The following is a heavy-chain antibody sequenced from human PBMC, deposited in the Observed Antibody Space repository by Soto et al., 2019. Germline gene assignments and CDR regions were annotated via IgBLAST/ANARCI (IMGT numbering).Heavy chain of an antibody. D-gene: IGHD1-26*01. V-gene: IGHV3-48*03. CDR3: ARDLVGATYGADS. CDR1: GFTFSSYE. J-gene: IGHJ4*02. CDR2: ISSSCSSI. Sequence: EVHLVESGGGLVQPGGSLRLSCAASGFTFSSYEMNWVRQAPGKGLEWVSYISSSCSSIYYADSVNGRFTISRDNAKNSLYLQMNSLRAEDTAVYYCARDLVGATYGADSWGQGTLVTVSS.